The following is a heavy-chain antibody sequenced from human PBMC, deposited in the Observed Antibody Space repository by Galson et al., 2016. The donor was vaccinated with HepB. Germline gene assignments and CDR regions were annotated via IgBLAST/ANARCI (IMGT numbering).Heavy chain of an antibody. J-gene: IGHJ3*02. V-gene: IGHV4-59*01. CDR1: GGSISSYS. CDR3: ARGEDSTVLLI. Sequence: SETLSLTCTVSGGSISSYSWSWIRQPPGKGLEWIGYINYSGITNYSPSLKSRVTISVDTSKNQFTLKLSSVTAADTAVYYCARGEDSTVLLIWGQGTTVTVSS. D-gene: IGHD3-10*01. CDR2: INYSGIT.